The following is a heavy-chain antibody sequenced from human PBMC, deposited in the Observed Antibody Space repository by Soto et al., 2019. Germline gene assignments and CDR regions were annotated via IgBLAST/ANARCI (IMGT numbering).Heavy chain of an antibody. CDR3: AREDSSGWGRFDD. Sequence: EVQLVESGGGLVQPGRSLRLSCAASGFTFDDYAMHWVRQAPGKGLEWVSGISWNSGSIGYADSVKGRFTISRDNAKNSLYLQMNSLRAEDTALYYCAREDSSGWGRFDDWGQGTLVTVSS. J-gene: IGHJ4*02. CDR2: ISWNSGSI. CDR1: GFTFDDYA. V-gene: IGHV3-9*01. D-gene: IGHD6-19*01.